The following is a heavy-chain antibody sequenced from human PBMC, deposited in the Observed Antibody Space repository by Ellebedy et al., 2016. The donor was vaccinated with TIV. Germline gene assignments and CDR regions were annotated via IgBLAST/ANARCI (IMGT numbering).Heavy chain of an antibody. Sequence: ESLKISCNVSGAFVNTTRYYWAWIRQPPGEGLEWIGSVYHSGSPYYNPSFKSRVTLSADTSKNHFSLNLRTVTAADTAVYYCARIDPWQPIDDWGQGILVTVSS. J-gene: IGHJ4*02. CDR3: ARIDPWQPIDD. CDR1: GAFVNTTRYY. V-gene: IGHV4-39*02. CDR2: VYHSGSP. D-gene: IGHD2-21*01.